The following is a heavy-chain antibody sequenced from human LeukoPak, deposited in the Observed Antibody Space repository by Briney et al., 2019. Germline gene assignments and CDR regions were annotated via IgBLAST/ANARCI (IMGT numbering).Heavy chain of an antibody. V-gene: IGHV3-23*01. D-gene: IGHD2-15*01. CDR1: GFTFSSYA. J-gene: IGHJ4*02. CDR2: ISGSGGST. Sequence: GGSLRLSCAASGFTFSSYAMSWVRQAPEKGLEWVSVISGSGGSTYYADSVKGRFTISRDNSKNTLYLQMNSLRAEDTAVYYCAKQLGYCSDGSCYFPYWGQGTLVTVSS. CDR3: AKQLGYCSDGSCYFPY.